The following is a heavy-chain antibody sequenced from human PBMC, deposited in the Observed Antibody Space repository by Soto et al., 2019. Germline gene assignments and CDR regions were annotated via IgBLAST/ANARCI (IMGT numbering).Heavy chain of an antibody. Sequence: ASVKVSCKASGYTFTSYAMHWVRQAPGQRLEWMGWINAGNGNTKYSQKFQGRVTITRDTSASTAYMELSSLRSEDTAVYYCARSDTVLIVSLNWFDHWGQGTLVTVSP. CDR3: ARSDTVLIVSLNWFDH. V-gene: IGHV1-3*01. CDR2: INAGNGNT. CDR1: GYTFTSYA. J-gene: IGHJ5*02. D-gene: IGHD2-8*01.